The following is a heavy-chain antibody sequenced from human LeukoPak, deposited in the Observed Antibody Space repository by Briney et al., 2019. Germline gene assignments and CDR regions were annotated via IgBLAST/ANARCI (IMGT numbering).Heavy chain of an antibody. CDR1: DYMLTSFG. D-gene: IGHD1-1*01. J-gene: IGHJ4*02. V-gene: IGHV1-18*01. CDR2: SIGYSGKA. Sequence: EASVKVSCKVPDYMLTSFGVSWVRQAPGQGLEWIGWSIGYSGKANYAQKLQDRITMTTGLSTSTVYMELKSLTSDDTAIYYCARGKTIDYWGQGTLVTVSS. CDR3: ARGKTIDY.